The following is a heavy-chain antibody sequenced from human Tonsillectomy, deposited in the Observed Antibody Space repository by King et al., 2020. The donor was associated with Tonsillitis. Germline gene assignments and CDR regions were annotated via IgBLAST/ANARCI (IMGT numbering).Heavy chain of an antibody. D-gene: IGHD3/OR15-3a*01. CDR2: ISHSGST. CDR1: GGSISSGGYS. Sequence: QLQESASRLVKPSQTLSLTCAVSGGSISSGGYSWSWIRQPPGKGLEYIGYISHSGSTNYNPSLQSRVTISADRSKNQFSLTLSSVTAADTAVYYCARVGLLFGFDPWGQGTLVTVSS. V-gene: IGHV4-30-2*01. CDR3: ARVGLLFGFDP. J-gene: IGHJ5*02.